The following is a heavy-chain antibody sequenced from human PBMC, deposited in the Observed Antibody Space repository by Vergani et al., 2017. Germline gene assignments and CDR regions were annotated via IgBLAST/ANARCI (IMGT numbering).Heavy chain of an antibody. CDR2: IIPIFGTA. CDR1: GGTFSSYA. V-gene: IGHV1-69*01. CDR3: ASKRGACRAAYCHSYDF. Sequence: QVQLVQSGAEVKKPGSSVKVSCKASGGTFSSYAISWVRQAPGQGLEWMGGIIPIFGTANYAQKFQGRVTITADESTSTAYMELSSLRAEDTAVYYCASKRGACRAAYCHSYDFWGPGTLVGVSS. J-gene: IGHJ4*02. D-gene: IGHD2-15*01.